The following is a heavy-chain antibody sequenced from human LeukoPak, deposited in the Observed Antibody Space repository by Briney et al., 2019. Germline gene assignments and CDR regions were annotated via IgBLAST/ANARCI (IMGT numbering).Heavy chain of an antibody. J-gene: IGHJ2*01. Sequence: AGGSLRLSCAASGFTVSSNYMSWVRQAPGKGLEWVSVIYSGGSTYYADSVKGRFTISRDNSKNTQYLQMNSLRAEDTAVYYCARDQSGYFYFDLWGRGTLVTVSS. CDR3: ARDQSGYFYFDL. D-gene: IGHD3-3*01. CDR1: GFTVSSNY. V-gene: IGHV3-53*01. CDR2: IYSGGST.